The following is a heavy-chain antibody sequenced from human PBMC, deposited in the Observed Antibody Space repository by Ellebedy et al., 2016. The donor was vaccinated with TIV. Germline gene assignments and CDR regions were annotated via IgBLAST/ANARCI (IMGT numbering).Heavy chain of an antibody. J-gene: IGHJ4*02. D-gene: IGHD5-18*01. Sequence: AASVKVSCKASGYTFTSYAMHWVRQAPGQRLEWMGWINAGNGNTKYSQKFQGRVTITRDTSASTAYMDLSSLRSEDTAVYYCARKSSGYGYGSFGYWGQGTLVTVSS. CDR3: ARKSSGYGYGSFGY. CDR1: GYTFTSYA. V-gene: IGHV1-3*01. CDR2: INAGNGNT.